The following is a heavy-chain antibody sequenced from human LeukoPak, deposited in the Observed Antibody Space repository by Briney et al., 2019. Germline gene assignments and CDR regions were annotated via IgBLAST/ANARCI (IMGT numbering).Heavy chain of an antibody. J-gene: IGHJ4*02. CDR2: INHSGST. V-gene: IGHV4-34*01. D-gene: IGHD1-1*01. Sequence: SETLSLTCAVYGGSFSNYYWSWIRQPPGKGLEWIGEINHSGSTNYNPSLKSRVTISVDTSKNQFSLKLSSVTAADTAVYYCARGTTGKLLGYWGQGTLVTVSS. CDR1: GGSFSNYY. CDR3: ARGTTGKLLGY.